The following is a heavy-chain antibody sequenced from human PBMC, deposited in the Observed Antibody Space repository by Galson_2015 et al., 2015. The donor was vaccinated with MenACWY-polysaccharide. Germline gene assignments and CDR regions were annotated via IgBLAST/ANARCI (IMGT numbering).Heavy chain of an antibody. J-gene: IGHJ6*01. CDR3: ARGHYDLWSGYRHYYFGLDV. D-gene: IGHD3-3*01. CDR2: INSDETST. Sequence: SLRLSCAASEFDFSTYWMHWVRQVPGKGPVWVSRINSDETSTSYADSVKGRFSISRDNAKSTLYLQMNSLRAEDTAVYYCARGHYDLWSGYRHYYFGLDVWGQGTTVTVSS. CDR1: EFDFSTYW. V-gene: IGHV3-74*01.